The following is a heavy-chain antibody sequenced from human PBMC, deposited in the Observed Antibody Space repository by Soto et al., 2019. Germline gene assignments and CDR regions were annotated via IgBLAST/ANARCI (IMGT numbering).Heavy chain of an antibody. D-gene: IGHD2-15*01. CDR2: ITWNSGKV. CDR1: GFTFDDYA. Sequence: PGGSLRLSCTASGFTFDDYAMHWVRQGPGRGLEWVSGITWNSGKVAYADSVKGRFTIARDDDNNSLYLQMNSLRPEDTALYYCVKDSXADFHRVLSTAEYFFDYWGHGTLVTVSS. CDR3: VKDSXADFHRVLSTAEYFFDY. J-gene: IGHJ4*01. V-gene: IGHV3-9*01.